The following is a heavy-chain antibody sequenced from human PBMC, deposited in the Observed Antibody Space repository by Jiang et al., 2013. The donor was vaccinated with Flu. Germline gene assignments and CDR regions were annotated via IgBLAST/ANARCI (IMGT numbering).Heavy chain of an antibody. Sequence: QLLESGGGLVQPGGSLRLSCAASGFTFSTYWMSWVRQAPGKGLEWVAIINPDGSGKSYVDTVKGRFTVSRDNAKNSLYLQMNSLRAEDTALYYCARYTQDYGHYWGQGALVTVSS. D-gene: IGHD4-17*01. V-gene: IGHV3-7*01. CDR1: GFTFSTYW. CDR2: INPDGSGK. CDR3: ARYTQDYGHY. J-gene: IGHJ4*02.